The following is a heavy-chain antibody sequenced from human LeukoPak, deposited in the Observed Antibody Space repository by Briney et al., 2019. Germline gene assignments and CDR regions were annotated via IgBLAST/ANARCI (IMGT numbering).Heavy chain of an antibody. D-gene: IGHD3-10*01. CDR3: ARVFSGSYAS. CDR2: IHTSGST. Sequence: SETLSLTCSVSGGSISSNYWSWIRQPAGKGLEWIGSIHTSGSTNYHPSLKRRVTMLVDTSTNQFSLKLSSVTAADPAVYYCARVFSGSYASWGQGTLVTVSS. CDR1: GGSISSNY. J-gene: IGHJ5*02. V-gene: IGHV4-4*07.